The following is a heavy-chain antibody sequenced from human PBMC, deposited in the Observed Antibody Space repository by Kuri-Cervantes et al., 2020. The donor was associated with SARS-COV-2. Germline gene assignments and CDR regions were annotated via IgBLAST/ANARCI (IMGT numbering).Heavy chain of an antibody. J-gene: IGHJ6*02. Sequence: SETLSLTCTVSGGSISSYYWSWIRQPPGKGLEWIGYIYYSGSTDYNPSLKSRVTISVDTSKTQFSLKLSSVTAADTAMYYCASATGIAAADHYYYYGMDVWGQGTMVTVSS. CDR3: ASATGIAAADHYYYYGMDV. D-gene: IGHD6-13*01. CDR2: IYYSGST. CDR1: GGSISSYY. V-gene: IGHV4-59*12.